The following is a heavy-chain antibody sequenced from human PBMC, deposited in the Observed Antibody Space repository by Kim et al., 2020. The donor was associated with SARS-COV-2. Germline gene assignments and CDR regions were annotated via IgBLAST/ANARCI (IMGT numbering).Heavy chain of an antibody. D-gene: IGHD2-2*02. J-gene: IGHJ5*02. CDR1: GYSFTSYW. CDR2: IYPGDSDT. CDR3: ARSKGHFHCSSTSCYTGWFDP. Sequence: GESLKISCKGSGYSFTSYWIGWVRQMPGKGLEWMGIIYPGDSDTRYSPSFQGQVTISADKSISTAYLQWSSLKASDTAMYYCARSKGHFHCSSTSCYTGWFDPWGQGTLVTVSS. V-gene: IGHV5-51*01.